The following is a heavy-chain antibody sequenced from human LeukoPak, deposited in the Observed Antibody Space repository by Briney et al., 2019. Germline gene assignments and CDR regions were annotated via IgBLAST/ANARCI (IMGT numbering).Heavy chain of an antibody. CDR2: IYYSGST. D-gene: IGHD3-9*01. Sequence: SETLSLTCAVSGGSISSYYWSWIRQPPGKGLEWIGYIYYSGSTNYNPSLKSRVTISVDTSKNQFSLKLSSVTAADTAVYYCARGIFTGRYFDWFDWGQGTLVTVSS. J-gene: IGHJ4*02. V-gene: IGHV4-59*01. CDR3: ARGIFTGRYFDWFD. CDR1: GGSISSYY.